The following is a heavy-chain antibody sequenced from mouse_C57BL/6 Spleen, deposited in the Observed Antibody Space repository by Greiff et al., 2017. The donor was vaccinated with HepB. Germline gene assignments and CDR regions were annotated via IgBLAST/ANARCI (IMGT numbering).Heavy chain of an antibody. CDR3: ARSYSNYVYYAMDY. CDR2: IYPGDGDT. J-gene: IGHJ4*01. CDR1: GYAFSSSW. Sequence: QVQLKDSGPELVKPGASVKISCKASGYAFSSSWMNWVKQRPGKGLEWIGRIYPGDGDTNYNGKFKGKATLTADKSSSTAYMQLSSLTSEDSAVYFCARSYSNYVYYAMDYWGQGTSVTVSS. V-gene: IGHV1-82*01. D-gene: IGHD2-5*01.